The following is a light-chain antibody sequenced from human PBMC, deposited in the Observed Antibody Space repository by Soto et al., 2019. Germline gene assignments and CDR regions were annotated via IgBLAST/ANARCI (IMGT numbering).Light chain of an antibody. CDR2: KAS. Sequence: DIPMTQSPSTLSASVGDRVTITCRASQSVGSWLAWYQQKPGKAPKLLIYKASRLESGVPSRFSGSESGTEFTLTISNLQPDDFATYYCQQDHKFWTCGQGTKVEIK. V-gene: IGKV1-5*03. J-gene: IGKJ1*01. CDR3: QQDHKFWT. CDR1: QSVGSW.